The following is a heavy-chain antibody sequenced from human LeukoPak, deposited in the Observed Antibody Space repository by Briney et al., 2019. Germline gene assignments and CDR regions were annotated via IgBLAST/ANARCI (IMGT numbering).Heavy chain of an antibody. CDR3: ARGPFYCTNGVCYGASPLYFDY. Sequence: PSETLSLTCAVYGGSFSGYYWGWIRQPPGKGLEWIGEINHSGSTNYNPSLKSRVTISVDTSKNQFSLKLSSVTAADTAVYYCARGPFYCTNGVCYGASPLYFDYWGQGTLVTVSS. CDR1: GGSFSGYY. J-gene: IGHJ4*02. V-gene: IGHV4-34*01. D-gene: IGHD2-8*01. CDR2: INHSGST.